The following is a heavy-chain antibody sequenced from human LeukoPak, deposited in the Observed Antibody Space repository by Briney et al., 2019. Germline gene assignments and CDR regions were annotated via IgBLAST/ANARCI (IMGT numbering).Heavy chain of an antibody. D-gene: IGHD3-10*01. CDR3: ATGSGAGARYYFDY. J-gene: IGHJ4*02. Sequence: GRSLRLSCAASGFTFSSYGMPWVRQAPGKGLEWVAVIWYDGSNKYYADSVKGRFTISRDNSKNTLYLQMNSLRAEDTAVYYCATGSGAGARYYFDYWGQGTLVTVSS. CDR1: GFTFSSYG. CDR2: IWYDGSNK. V-gene: IGHV3-33*01.